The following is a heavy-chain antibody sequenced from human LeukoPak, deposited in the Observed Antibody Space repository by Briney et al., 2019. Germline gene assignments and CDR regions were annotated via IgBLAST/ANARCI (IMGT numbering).Heavy chain of an antibody. J-gene: IGHJ5*02. V-gene: IGHV1-2*02. Sequence: ASVKVSCKASGYTFTGYYMHWVRQAPGQGLEWMGWINPNSGGTNYAQKFQGRVTMTRDTSISTAYMELSRLRSDDTAVYYCARARTYCSGGSRYSPGVWFDPWGQGTLVTVSS. CDR1: GYTFTGYY. CDR2: INPNSGGT. CDR3: ARARTYCSGGSRYSPGVWFDP. D-gene: IGHD2-15*01.